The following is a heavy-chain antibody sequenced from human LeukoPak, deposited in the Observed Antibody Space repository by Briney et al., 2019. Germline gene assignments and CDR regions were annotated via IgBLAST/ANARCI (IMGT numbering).Heavy chain of an antibody. J-gene: IGHJ6*02. Sequence: RGSLRVSCAASGFPSDDYGMSWVRQAPGKGLEWVSGINWNGGSTGYADSVKGRFTISRDNAKNSLYLQMNSLRAEHTAMYHCARRRNGMDVRGQGTTVTVSS. CDR1: GFPSDDYG. V-gene: IGHV3-20*01. CDR3: ARRRNGMDV. CDR2: INWNGGST.